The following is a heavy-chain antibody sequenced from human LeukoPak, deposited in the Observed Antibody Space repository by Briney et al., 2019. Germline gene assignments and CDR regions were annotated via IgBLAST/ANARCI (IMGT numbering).Heavy chain of an antibody. D-gene: IGHD3-22*01. V-gene: IGHV4-59*08. Sequence: SETLSLTCTVSGGSISSYYWSWIRQPPGKGLEWIGYIYYSGSTNYNPSLKSRVTISVDTSKNQFSLKLSSVTAADTAVFYCARSYQDYYDSSGESWFDPWGQGTLVTVSS. CDR2: IYYSGST. J-gene: IGHJ5*02. CDR3: ARSYQDYYDSSGESWFDP. CDR1: GGSISSYY.